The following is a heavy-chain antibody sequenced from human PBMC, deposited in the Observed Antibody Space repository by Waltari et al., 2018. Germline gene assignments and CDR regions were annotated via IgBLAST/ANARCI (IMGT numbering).Heavy chain of an antibody. D-gene: IGHD5-12*01. Sequence: HLQLQESGTGLLKPSETLSLTCSVSDVSITSHRHYSVWIRQPPGQGLEWFGTLSYSGATYSSPSLKSRVTISGDTSKNQLSLILGSVTAADTAVYYCATYIGASIGTAAFDVWGQGTMVTVSA. J-gene: IGHJ3*01. CDR1: DVSITSHRHY. V-gene: IGHV4-39*01. CDR3: ATYIGASIGTAAFDV. CDR2: LSYSGAT.